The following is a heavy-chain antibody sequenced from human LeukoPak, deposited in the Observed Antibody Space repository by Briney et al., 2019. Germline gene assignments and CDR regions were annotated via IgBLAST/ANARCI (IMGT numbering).Heavy chain of an antibody. CDR2: IVVSSGNT. J-gene: IGHJ4*02. CDR3: AADPRIAAAYDY. Sequence: SVKVSCKASGFTFTSSAVQWVRQARGQRLEWIGWIVVSSGNTNYAQKFQERVTITRDMSTSTAYMELSSLRSEDTAVYYCAADPRIAAAYDYWGQGTLVTVSS. V-gene: IGHV1-58*01. CDR1: GFTFTSSA. D-gene: IGHD6-13*01.